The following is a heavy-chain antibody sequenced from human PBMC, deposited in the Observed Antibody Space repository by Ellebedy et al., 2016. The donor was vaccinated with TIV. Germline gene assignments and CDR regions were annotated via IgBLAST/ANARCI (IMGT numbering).Heavy chain of an antibody. Sequence: MPGGSLRLSCAVSGGSFSGYYWSWIRQPPGKGLEWIGEINQSGSTNYNTSLKSRVTISVDTSKNQLSLKLSDVTAADTAMYYCASGLGVRRMNAFDIWGQGTMVTVSS. D-gene: IGHD2-8*02. CDR2: INQSGST. V-gene: IGHV4-34*01. CDR1: GGSFSGYY. CDR3: ASGLGVRRMNAFDI. J-gene: IGHJ3*02.